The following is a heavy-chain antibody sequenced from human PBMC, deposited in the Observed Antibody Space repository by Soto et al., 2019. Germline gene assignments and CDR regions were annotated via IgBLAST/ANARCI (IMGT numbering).Heavy chain of an antibody. V-gene: IGHV4-31*03. CDR3: ARENCSGGSCYSVY. Sequence: SETLSLTCTVSGGSISSGGYYWSWIRQHPGKGLEWIGYIYYSGSTYYNPPLKSRVTISVDTSKNQFSLKLSSVTAADTAVYYCARENCSGGSCYSVYWGQGTLVTVSS. J-gene: IGHJ4*02. CDR1: GGSISSGGYY. CDR2: IYYSGST. D-gene: IGHD2-15*01.